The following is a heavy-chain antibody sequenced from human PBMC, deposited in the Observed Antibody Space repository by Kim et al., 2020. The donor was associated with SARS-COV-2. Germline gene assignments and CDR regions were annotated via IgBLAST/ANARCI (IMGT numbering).Heavy chain of an antibody. V-gene: IGHV3-23*01. Sequence: GGSLRLSCAASGFTFSTSSISWVRQAPGKGLEWVAAISGSGGATYSADSVRGRFTISRDNYKNTVSMELDRLRTGDTAIYYCARDLGSGWHDFWGQGTLVVVSS. CDR3: ARDLGSGWHDF. CDR2: ISGSGGAT. J-gene: IGHJ4*02. CDR1: GFTFSTSS. D-gene: IGHD6-19*01.